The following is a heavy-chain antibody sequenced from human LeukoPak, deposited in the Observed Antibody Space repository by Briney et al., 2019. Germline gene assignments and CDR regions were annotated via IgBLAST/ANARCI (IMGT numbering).Heavy chain of an antibody. J-gene: IGHJ4*02. CDR2: IPDSGST. V-gene: IGHV4-59*02. CDR1: GGSVSSYY. D-gene: IGHD2-15*01. Sequence: SETLSPTCSVSGGSVSSYYWSWIRQSPRKGLEWIGYIPDSGSTNYNPSLKSRVTVSVDTSKNQFSLKLRSVTAADTAVYYCARGGQWSKFYFDNWGQGTLVTVSS. CDR3: ARGGQWSKFYFDN.